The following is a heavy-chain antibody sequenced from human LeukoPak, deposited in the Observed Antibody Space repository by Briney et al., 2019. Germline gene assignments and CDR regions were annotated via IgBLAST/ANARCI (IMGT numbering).Heavy chain of an antibody. CDR2: IYPGDSDT. CDR3: ARIGKDNFVLKYYYYMVG. V-gene: IGHV5-51*01. Sequence: GESLKISCKGSGYTFTNYWIGWVRQMPGKGLEWMGIIYPGDSDTRYSPSFQGQVTISADKSISTAYLQWSSLKASDTAMYYGARIGKDNFVLKYYYYMVGWGKGTTVTVSS. J-gene: IGHJ6*03. D-gene: IGHD1-1*01. CDR1: GYTFTNYW.